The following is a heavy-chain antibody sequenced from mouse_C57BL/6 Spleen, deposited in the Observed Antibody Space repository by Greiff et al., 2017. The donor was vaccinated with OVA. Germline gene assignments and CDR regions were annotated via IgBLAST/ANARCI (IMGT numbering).Heavy chain of an antibody. CDR1: GYTFTSYG. J-gene: IGHJ4*01. D-gene: IGHD1-1*01. CDR2: IYPRSGNT. V-gene: IGHV1-81*01. CDR3: AREVVAHYAMDY. Sequence: QVQLQQSGAELARPGASVKLSCKASGYTFTSYGISWVKQRTGQGLEWIGEIYPRSGNTYYNEKFKGQSTLTADKSSSTAYMELRSLTSEDSAVYFCAREVVAHYAMDYWGQGTSVTVSS.